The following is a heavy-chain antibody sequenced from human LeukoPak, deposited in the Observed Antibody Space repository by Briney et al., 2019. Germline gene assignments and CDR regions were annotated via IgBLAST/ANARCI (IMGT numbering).Heavy chain of an antibody. Sequence: SETLSLTCTVSGGSLSAIGNSWDWIRQPPGKGLEWVGSVAHSGRTYYSPSLKSRVSISIDSSKNQFSLKVRFVTAADTALYYCGRRGTYSPAGLDVWGQGTTVIVSS. CDR2: VAHSGRT. CDR1: GGSLSAIGNS. J-gene: IGHJ6*02. V-gene: IGHV4-39*01. CDR3: GRRGTYSPAGLDV. D-gene: IGHD2-21*01.